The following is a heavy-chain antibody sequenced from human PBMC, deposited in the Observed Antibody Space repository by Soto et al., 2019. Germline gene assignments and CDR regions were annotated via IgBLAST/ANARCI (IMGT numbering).Heavy chain of an antibody. Sequence: QVQLQESGPGLVKPSETLSLTCTVSGGSVSSGSYYWSWIRQPPGKGLEWIGYIYYSGSTNYNPSLKSRVSISVDTSKNLFSLKRSSVTAADTAVYYCARTRYDFWSGYEYWYFDLWGRGTLVTVSS. CDR1: GGSVSSGSYY. D-gene: IGHD3-3*01. J-gene: IGHJ2*01. CDR3: ARTRYDFWSGYEYWYFDL. V-gene: IGHV4-61*01. CDR2: IYYSGST.